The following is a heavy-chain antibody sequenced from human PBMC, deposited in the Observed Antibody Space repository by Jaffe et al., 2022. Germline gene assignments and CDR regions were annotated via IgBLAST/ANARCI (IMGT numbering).Heavy chain of an antibody. J-gene: IGHJ2*01. Sequence: QVQLQESGPGLVKPSETLSLTCAVSGYSISSGYYWGWIRQPPGKGLEWIGSIYHSGSTYYNPSLKSRVTISVDTSKNQFSLKLSSVTAADTAVYYCARHIPRSVAVAGPPDLWGRGTLVTVSS. CDR2: IYHSGST. V-gene: IGHV4-38-2*01. CDR3: ARHIPRSVAVAGPPDL. CDR1: GYSISSGYY. D-gene: IGHD6-19*01.